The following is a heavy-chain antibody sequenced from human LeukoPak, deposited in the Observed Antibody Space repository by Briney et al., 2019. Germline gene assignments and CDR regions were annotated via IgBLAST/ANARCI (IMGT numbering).Heavy chain of an antibody. CDR3: ARVYQSAEYYFDY. V-gene: IGHV4-59*01. CDR2: IYYTGST. Sequence: SETLSLTCTVSGGSIDSYYWSWLPQPPGKGLEWLGYIYYTGSTEYHPSLKSRVTISLDTSKNQFSLKLTSVTAADTAVYYCARVYQSAEYYFDYWGQGNLVSASS. CDR1: GGSIDSYY. J-gene: IGHJ4*02. D-gene: IGHD2-2*01.